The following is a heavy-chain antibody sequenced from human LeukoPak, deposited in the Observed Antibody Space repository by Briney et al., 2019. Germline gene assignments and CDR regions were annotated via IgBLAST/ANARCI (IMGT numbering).Heavy chain of an antibody. Sequence: GGSLRLTCVASGCNFDDYAMHWVRQAPGKGLEWVSGIGWNNGGIGYVDSVKGRFTISRDVAKNTLYLQMNSLRTEDTALYFCGRGARVVTSSPIAYWGRGTLVTVSS. CDR1: GCNFDDYA. CDR2: IGWNNGGI. J-gene: IGHJ4*02. V-gene: IGHV3-9*01. CDR3: GRGARVVTSSPIAY. D-gene: IGHD2-21*02.